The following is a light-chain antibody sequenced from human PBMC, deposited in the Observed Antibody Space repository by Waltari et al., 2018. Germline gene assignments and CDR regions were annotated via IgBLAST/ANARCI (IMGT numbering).Light chain of an antibody. J-gene: IGKJ2*01. CDR1: QSINNW. Sequence: DIQMTPSPSTLSASVGNRVTITCRASQSINNWLAWFQQKPGKAPKLLNSDASSLESGVPSRFSGSGSGTEFTLTITSLEPEDFAVYYCQQRSTWPPSVTFGQGTKLEI. V-gene: IGKV1-5*01. CDR2: DAS. CDR3: QQRSTWPPSVT.